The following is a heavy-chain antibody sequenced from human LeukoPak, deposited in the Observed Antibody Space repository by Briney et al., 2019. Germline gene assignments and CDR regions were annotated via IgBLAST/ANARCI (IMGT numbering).Heavy chain of an antibody. D-gene: IGHD2-2*01. CDR1: GFTFSSYN. Sequence: GGSLRLSCAASGFTFSSYNMNWVRQAPGKGLEWVSSISSSSSYICYADSVKGRFTISRDNAKNSLYLQMNSLRAEDTAVYYCARDSLGYCSSTSCYAGYWGQGTLVTVSS. CDR3: ARDSLGYCSSTSCYAGY. J-gene: IGHJ4*02. V-gene: IGHV3-21*01. CDR2: ISSSSSYI.